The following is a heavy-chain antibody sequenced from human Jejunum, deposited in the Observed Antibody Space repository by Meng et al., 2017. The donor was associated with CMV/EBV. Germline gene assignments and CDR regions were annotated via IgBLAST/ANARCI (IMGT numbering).Heavy chain of an antibody. CDR2: IYWDDNE. D-gene: IGHD3-10*02. Sequence: SGFSLSTSELGVGWFRQPPGEALEWLAHIYWDDNEHYNQSLESRLTITKDTSKNQVVLTMTNMDPVDTATYYCAHGPYGPYVRGFDPWGQGILVTVSS. CDR3: AHGPYGPYVRGFDP. J-gene: IGHJ5*02. CDR1: GFSLSTSELG. V-gene: IGHV2-5*02.